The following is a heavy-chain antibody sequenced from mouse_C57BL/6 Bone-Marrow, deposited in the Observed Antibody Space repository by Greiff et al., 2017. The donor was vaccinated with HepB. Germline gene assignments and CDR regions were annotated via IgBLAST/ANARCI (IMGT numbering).Heavy chain of an antibody. CDR1: GFTFTDYY. CDR2: IRNKANGYTT. CDR3: ARSSYYYGSEENYFVY. J-gene: IGHJ2*01. Sequence: EVKLEESGGGLVQPGGSLSLSCAASGFTFTDYYMSWVRQPPGKALEWLGFIRNKANGYTTEYSASVKGRFTISRDNSQSILYLQMNALRAEDSATYYCARSSYYYGSEENYFVYWGQGTTLTVSS. V-gene: IGHV7-3*01. D-gene: IGHD1-1*01.